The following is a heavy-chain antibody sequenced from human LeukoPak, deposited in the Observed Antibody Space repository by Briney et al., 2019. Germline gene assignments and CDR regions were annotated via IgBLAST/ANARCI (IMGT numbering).Heavy chain of an antibody. CDR2: IYYSGST. J-gene: IGHJ4*02. D-gene: IGHD3-22*01. CDR3: ARDAPLGDEYYYDSSGYYYGGHFDY. V-gene: IGHV4-39*07. CDR1: GGSISSSSYY. Sequence: SETLSLTCTVSGGSISSSSYYWSWIRQPPGKGLEWIGSIYYSGSTYYNPSLKSRVTISVDTSKNQFSLKLSSVTAADTAVYYCARDAPLGDEYYYDSSGYYYGGHFDYWGQGTLVTVSS.